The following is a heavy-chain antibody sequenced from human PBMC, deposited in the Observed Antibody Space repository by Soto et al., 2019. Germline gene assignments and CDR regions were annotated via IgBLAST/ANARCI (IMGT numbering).Heavy chain of an antibody. CDR3: VRENYSSNWYDP. D-gene: IGHD4-4*01. CDR1: GASISTYY. CDR2: ISYTGSS. J-gene: IGHJ5*02. V-gene: IGHV4-59*13. Sequence: SETLSLTCTVSGASISTYYWAWIRQSPGRGLEWIGYISYTGSSNYNPSLKGRVTISVAPSKSQFSLKLRSVTAEDTATYYCVRENYSSNWYDPWSKVNLVT.